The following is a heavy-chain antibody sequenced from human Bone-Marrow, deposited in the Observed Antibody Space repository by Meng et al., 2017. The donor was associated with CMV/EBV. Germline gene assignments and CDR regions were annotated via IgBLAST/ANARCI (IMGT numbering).Heavy chain of an antibody. CDR3: ARGRDGYVFDY. J-gene: IGHJ4*02. CDR2: INPHSGGT. D-gene: IGHD5-24*01. V-gene: IGHV1-2*02. Sequence: ASVKVSCKASGYTFSGYSINWVRQAPGQGLEWMGWINPHSGGTNYAQKFQGRVTMTRDTSISTAYMELSRLRSDDTAVYYCARGRDGYVFDYWGQGTLVTVSS. CDR1: GYTFSGYS.